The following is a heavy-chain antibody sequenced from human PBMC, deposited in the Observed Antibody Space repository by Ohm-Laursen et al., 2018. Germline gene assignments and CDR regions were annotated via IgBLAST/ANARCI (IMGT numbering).Heavy chain of an antibody. CDR3: ARDLEEYYDSSERRVDY. V-gene: IGHV1-69*04. CDR1: GGTFSSYA. D-gene: IGHD3-22*01. J-gene: IGHJ4*02. CDR2: IIPILGIA. Sequence: SVKVSCKASGGTFSSYAISWVRQAPGQGLEWMGRIIPILGIANYAQKFQGRVTITADKSTSTAYMELSSLRSEDTAVYYCARDLEEYYDSSERRVDYWGQGTLVTVSS.